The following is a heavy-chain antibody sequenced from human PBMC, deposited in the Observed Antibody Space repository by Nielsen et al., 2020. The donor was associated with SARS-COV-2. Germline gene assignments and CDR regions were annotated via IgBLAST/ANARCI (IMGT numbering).Heavy chain of an antibody. CDR1: GFTFSSYA. CDR3: ARGNGWGSYFDY. J-gene: IGHJ4*02. V-gene: IGHV3-30-3*01. Sequence: GGSLRLSCAASGFTFSSYAMHWVRKPPGTGLEWVAVISYDGSNDYYADSVRGRFTISRDNSKNTLFLQMNSLRAEDTAVYYCARGNGWGSYFDYWGQGTLVTVSS. D-gene: IGHD7-27*01. CDR2: ISYDGSND.